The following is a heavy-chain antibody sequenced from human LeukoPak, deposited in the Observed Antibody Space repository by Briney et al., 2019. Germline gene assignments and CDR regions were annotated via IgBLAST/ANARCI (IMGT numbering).Heavy chain of an antibody. D-gene: IGHD1-20*01. CDR1: GFTFSSYG. CDR2: IRYDGSNK. J-gene: IGHJ4*02. Sequence: PGGSLRLSCAASGFTFSSYGMHWVRQAPGKGLEWVAFIRYDGSNKYYADSVKGRFTISRDNSKNTLYLQMNSLRAEDTAVYYCAKDTGYNWNPVYFDYWGREPWSPSPQ. CDR3: AKDTGYNWNPVYFDY. V-gene: IGHV3-30*02.